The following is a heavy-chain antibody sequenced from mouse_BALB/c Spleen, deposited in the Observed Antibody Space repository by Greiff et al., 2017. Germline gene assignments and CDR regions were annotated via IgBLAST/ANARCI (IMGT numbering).Heavy chain of an antibody. J-gene: IGHJ3*01. D-gene: IGHD2-4*01. CDR1: GYAFTSYN. Sequence: VHVKQSGPELVKPGASVKVSCKASGYAFTSYNMYWVKQSHGKSLEWIGYIDPYNGGTSYNQKFKGKATLTVDKSSSTAYMHLNSLTSEDSAVYYCAREGMITKFWFAYWGQGTLVTVSA. V-gene: IGHV1S135*01. CDR2: IDPYNGGT. CDR3: AREGMITKFWFAY.